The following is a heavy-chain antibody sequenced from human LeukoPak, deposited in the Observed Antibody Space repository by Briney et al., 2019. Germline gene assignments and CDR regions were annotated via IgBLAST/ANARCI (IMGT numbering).Heavy chain of an antibody. CDR2: ISAYNGNT. CDR3: ARDSTPHPAAGDY. D-gene: IGHD6-13*01. J-gene: IGHJ4*02. V-gene: IGHV1-18*01. Sequence: VASVKVSCKASGYTFSSYAMNWVRQAPGQGLEWMGWISAYNGNTNYAQKLQGRVTMTTDTSTSTAYMELRSLRSDDTAVYYCARDSTPHPAAGDYWGQGTLVTVSS. CDR1: GYTFSSYA.